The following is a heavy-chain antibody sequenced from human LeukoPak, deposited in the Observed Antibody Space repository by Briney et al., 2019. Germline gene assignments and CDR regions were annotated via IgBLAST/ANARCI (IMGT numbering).Heavy chain of an antibody. CDR3: ALAVAAIPDH. CDR2: IKQDGSEK. D-gene: IGHD6-19*01. Sequence: GGSLRLSCAASGFRFSNYWMTWVRQAPGKGLEWVANIKQDGSEKYYVDSVKGRFTISRDNAKNSLYPQMNSLRAEDTAVYYCALAVAAIPDHWGQGTLVTVSS. V-gene: IGHV3-7*01. J-gene: IGHJ4*02. CDR1: GFRFSNYW.